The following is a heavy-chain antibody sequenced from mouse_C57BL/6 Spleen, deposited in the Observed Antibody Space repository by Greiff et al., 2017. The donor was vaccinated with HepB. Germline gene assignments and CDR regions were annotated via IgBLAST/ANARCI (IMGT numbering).Heavy chain of an antibody. J-gene: IGHJ1*03. CDR2: INYDGSST. D-gene: IGHD1-1*01. CDR1: GFTFSDYY. V-gene: IGHV5-16*01. CDR3: ARERVYYGSRGYFDV. Sequence: EVMLVESEGGLVQPGSSMKLSCTASGFTFSDYYMAWVRQVPEKGLEWVANINYDGSSTYYLDSLKSRFIISRDNAKNILYLQMSSLKSEDTATYYCARERVYYGSRGYFDVWGTGTTVTVSS.